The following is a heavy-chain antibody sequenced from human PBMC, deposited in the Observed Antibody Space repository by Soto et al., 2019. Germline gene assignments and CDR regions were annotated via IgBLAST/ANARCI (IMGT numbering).Heavy chain of an antibody. J-gene: IGHJ6*02. CDR2: ISESGGTT. Sequence: GGSLRLSCTVSGFTFSSHEMNWVRQAPGKGPEWVAKISESGGTTSYADSVRGRFTITRDNARDSLYMHMNSLRAEDSAVYYCARDRSLIFAVPPYGMDVWGQGTTVTGLL. D-gene: IGHD3-3*01. CDR1: GFTFSSHE. CDR3: ARDRSLIFAVPPYGMDV. V-gene: IGHV3-48*03.